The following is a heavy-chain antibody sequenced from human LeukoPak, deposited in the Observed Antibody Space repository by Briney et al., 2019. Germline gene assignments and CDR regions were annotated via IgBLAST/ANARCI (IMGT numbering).Heavy chain of an antibody. D-gene: IGHD6-13*01. Sequence: GGSLRLSCAASGFTFSSYWMSWVRQAPGKGLERVANIKQDGSEKYYVDSVKGRFTISRDNAKNSLYLQMNSLRAEDTAVYYCARDFSYSSSWYGGDYWGQGTLVTVSS. CDR3: ARDFSYSSSWYGGDY. V-gene: IGHV3-7*01. CDR2: IKQDGSEK. CDR1: GFTFSSYW. J-gene: IGHJ4*02.